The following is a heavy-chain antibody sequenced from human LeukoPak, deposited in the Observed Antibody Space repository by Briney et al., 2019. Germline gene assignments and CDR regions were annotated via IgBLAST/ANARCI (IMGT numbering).Heavy chain of an antibody. CDR1: GYTFTSYD. Sequence: ASVKVSCKASGYTFTSYDINWVRQATGQGLEWMGWMNPNSGNTGYAQKFQGRVTMTRNTSISTAYMELSSLRSEDTAVYYCARGLRYGSGSSHYYYYYYYMDVWGKGTTVTVSS. V-gene: IGHV1-8*01. CDR2: MNPNSGNT. J-gene: IGHJ6*03. D-gene: IGHD3-10*01. CDR3: ARGLRYGSGSSHYYYYYYYMDV.